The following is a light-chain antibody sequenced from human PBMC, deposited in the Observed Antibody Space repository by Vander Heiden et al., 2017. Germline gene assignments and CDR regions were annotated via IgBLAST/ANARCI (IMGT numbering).Light chain of an antibody. Sequence: SALTQPPSLPVSPGQTANITCPGETLPTQYAVWYPQKASQPPARLISQEFKRPSGIPARFSASTSATTVTLTIICVHPEDEAAYYCQSSDNTDTYLLFGGGTKLTVL. CDR1: TLPTQY. CDR2: QEF. J-gene: IGLJ2*01. CDR3: QSSDNTDTYLL. V-gene: IGLV3-25*03.